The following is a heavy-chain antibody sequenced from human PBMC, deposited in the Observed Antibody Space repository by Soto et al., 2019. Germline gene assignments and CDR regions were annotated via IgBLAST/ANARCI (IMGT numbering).Heavy chain of an antibody. J-gene: IGHJ4*02. CDR1: GFTFSSYA. Sequence: EVQLLESGGGLVQPGGSLRLSCAASGFTFSSYAMNWVRQAPGKGLEWVSVISGSGGSTYYADSVKGRFTISRDNTKNTLYLQMKSMRAEATVVYYFASLSSFLELDYLGQGTLVTFSS. D-gene: IGHD3-3*02. CDR2: ISGSGGST. V-gene: IGHV3-23*01. CDR3: ASLSSFLELDY.